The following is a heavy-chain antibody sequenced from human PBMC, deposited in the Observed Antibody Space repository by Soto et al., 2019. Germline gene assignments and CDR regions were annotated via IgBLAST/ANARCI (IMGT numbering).Heavy chain of an antibody. J-gene: IGHJ4*02. V-gene: IGHV4-30-4*01. CDR2: IYYSGST. CDR3: ASNSYGYTFHDY. D-gene: IGHD5-18*01. Sequence: SETLSLTCTVSGGSISSGDYYWSWIRQPPGRGLEWIGYIYYSGSTYYNPSLKSRVTISVDTSKNQFSLKLSSVTAADTAVYYCASNSYGYTFHDYWGQGTLVTVSS. CDR1: GGSISSGDYY.